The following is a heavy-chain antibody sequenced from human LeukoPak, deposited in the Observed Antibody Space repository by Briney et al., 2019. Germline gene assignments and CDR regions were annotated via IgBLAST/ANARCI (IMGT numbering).Heavy chain of an antibody. J-gene: IGHJ4*02. CDR1: GGSISSSNW. Sequence: SETLSLTCAVSGGSISSSNWWSWVRQPPGKGLEWIGEIYHSGSTNYNPSLKSRVTISVDTSKNQFSLKLSSVTAADTAVYYCARGRVTIFGAKFDYWGQGTLVTVSS. D-gene: IGHD3-3*01. V-gene: IGHV4-4*02. CDR3: ARGRVTIFGAKFDY. CDR2: IYHSGST.